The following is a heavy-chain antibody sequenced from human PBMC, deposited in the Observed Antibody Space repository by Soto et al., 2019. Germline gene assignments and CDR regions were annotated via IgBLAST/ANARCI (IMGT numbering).Heavy chain of an antibody. J-gene: IGHJ4*02. Sequence: ETLSLTCAVSGGSISISNWWSWVRQPPGKGLEWIGEIYHSGSTNYNPSLKSRVTISVDKSKNQFSLKLSSVTAADTAVYYCARWAYCGGDCYSDYWGQGTLVTVSS. CDR1: GGSISISNW. D-gene: IGHD2-21*02. V-gene: IGHV4-4*02. CDR3: ARWAYCGGDCYSDY. CDR2: IYHSGST.